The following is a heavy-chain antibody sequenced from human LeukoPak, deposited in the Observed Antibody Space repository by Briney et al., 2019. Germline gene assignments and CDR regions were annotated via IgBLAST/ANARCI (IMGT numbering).Heavy chain of an antibody. D-gene: IGHD3-16*01. J-gene: IGHJ6*01. V-gene: IGHV1-18*01. Sequence: ASVKVSCKASGYSFTSYGITWVRRATGQGLEWMGWVSAYVGSTNYAQKIPGRVTMTTDSSKNTGYTELRSLRFDCTAVHYSARRGRVGMAGWGQATTVS. CDR2: VSAYVGST. CDR1: GYSFTSYG. CDR3: ARRGRVGMAG.